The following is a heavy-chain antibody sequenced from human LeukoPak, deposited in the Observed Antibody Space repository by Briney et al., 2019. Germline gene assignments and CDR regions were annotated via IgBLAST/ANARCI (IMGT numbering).Heavy chain of an antibody. CDR1: EFTFSAYW. Sequence: GGSLRLSCAASEFTFSAYWMSWVRQAPGMGLEWVADIKQDGSEKYYVDSVKGRFTISRQNAKNSLFLQMNSLRAEDTAVYYCARHRSGGSPDDAFDIWGQGTMVTVSS. D-gene: IGHD2-15*01. CDR3: ARHRSGGSPDDAFDI. CDR2: IKQDGSEK. J-gene: IGHJ3*02. V-gene: IGHV3-7*01.